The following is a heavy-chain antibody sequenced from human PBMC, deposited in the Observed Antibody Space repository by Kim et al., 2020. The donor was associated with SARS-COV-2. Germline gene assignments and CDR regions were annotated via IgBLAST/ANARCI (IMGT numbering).Heavy chain of an antibody. Sequence: ASVKVSCKASGYTFSNYAIHWVRQAPGQSLEWMGWINPGNGNTKYSQKLQGRVTITRDTSASTAYMDLSSLRSEDTAVYYCARGRGYSDYDHGFRGYFDYWGQGTLVTVSS. J-gene: IGHJ4*02. D-gene: IGHD5-12*01. CDR3: ARGRGYSDYDHGFRGYFDY. CDR2: INPGNGNT. V-gene: IGHV1-3*01. CDR1: GYTFSNYA.